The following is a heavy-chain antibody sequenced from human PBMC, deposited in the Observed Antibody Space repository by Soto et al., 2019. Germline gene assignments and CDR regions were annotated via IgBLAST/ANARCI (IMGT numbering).Heavy chain of an antibody. CDR1: GFTFSNYA. J-gene: IGHJ3*02. V-gene: IGHV3-23*01. D-gene: IGHD2-15*01. Sequence: EVQLLESGGGLVQPGGSLRLSCAASGFTFSNYAMNWVRQAPGKGLEWVSVISGSGSSTYYADSVKGRFSISRDHSKNTLYLQMSSLRADDTAVYYCARRSPSWAFDIWGQGTMDTVSS. CDR2: ISGSGSST. CDR3: ARRSPSWAFDI.